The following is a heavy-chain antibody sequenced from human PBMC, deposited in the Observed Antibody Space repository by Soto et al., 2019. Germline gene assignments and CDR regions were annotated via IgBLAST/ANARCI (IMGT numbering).Heavy chain of an antibody. Sequence: ASVKVSCKASGYTFTSYYMHWVQQAPGQGLEWMGIINPSGGSTSYAQKFQGRVTMTRDTSTSTVYMELSSLRSEDTAVYYCARDLKYYHDSSGYQNPRAGRSREYYYYGMDVWGQVTTVTVSS. CDR2: INPSGGST. CDR1: GYTFTSYY. CDR3: ARDLKYYHDSSGYQNPRAGRSREYYYYGMDV. J-gene: IGHJ6*02. D-gene: IGHD3-22*01. V-gene: IGHV1-46*01.